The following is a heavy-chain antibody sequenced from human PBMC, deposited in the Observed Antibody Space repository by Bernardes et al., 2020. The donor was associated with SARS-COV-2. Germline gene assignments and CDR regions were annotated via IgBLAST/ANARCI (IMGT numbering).Heavy chain of an antibody. CDR1: GYSFTGYY. V-gene: IGHV1-2*02. Sequence: ASVKVSCKASGYSFTGYYIHWVRQAPGQGLEWMGWVNSDSGDTNYAPKFQGRVTMTRDTSISTAYMELSRLRSDDTAVFYCARNAHDFWSGYYYNWFDHWGQGTLVTVSS. D-gene: IGHD3-3*01. CDR2: VNSDSGDT. CDR3: ARNAHDFWSGYYYNWFDH. J-gene: IGHJ5*02.